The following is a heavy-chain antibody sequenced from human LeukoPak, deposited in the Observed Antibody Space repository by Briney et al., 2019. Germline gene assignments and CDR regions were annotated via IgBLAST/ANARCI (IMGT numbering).Heavy chain of an antibody. CDR2: IYYSGST. J-gene: IGHJ5*02. CDR3: ARDRTTVGWFDP. V-gene: IGHV4-59*01. D-gene: IGHD1-26*01. CDR1: GGSISSYY. Sequence: SETLSLTCTVSGGSISSYYWSWLRQPPGEGLEWIGYIYYSGSTNYNPSLKSRVTISVDTSKNQFSLKLSSVTAADTAVYYCARDRTTVGWFDPWGQGTLVTVSS.